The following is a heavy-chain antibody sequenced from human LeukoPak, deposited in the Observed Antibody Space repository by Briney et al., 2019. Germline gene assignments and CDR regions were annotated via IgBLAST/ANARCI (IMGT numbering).Heavy chain of an antibody. Sequence: SVKASCKASGGTFSSYAISWVRQAPGQGLEWMGGIIPIFGTANYAQKFQGRVTITADESTSTAYMELSSLRSEDTAVYYCARDQQTGSAAGPFDYWGQGTLVTVSS. V-gene: IGHV1-69*01. J-gene: IGHJ4*02. D-gene: IGHD6-13*01. CDR1: GGTFSSYA. CDR3: ARDQQTGSAAGPFDY. CDR2: IIPIFGTA.